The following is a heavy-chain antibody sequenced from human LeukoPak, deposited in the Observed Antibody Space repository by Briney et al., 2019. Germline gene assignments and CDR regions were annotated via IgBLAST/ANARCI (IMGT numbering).Heavy chain of an antibody. CDR3: ARGQFRLRSYDGSTFDY. V-gene: IGHV3-30*02. CDR2: IRYDGSNK. J-gene: IGHJ4*02. CDR1: GFTFSSYG. Sequence: PGGSLRLSCAASGFTFSSYGMHCLRQAPGKRLEWVAFIRYDGSNKYYADSVKGRFTISRDNAKNSLYLQMNSLRAEDTAVYYCARGQFRLRSYDGSTFDYWGQGTLVSVSS. D-gene: IGHD3-16*01.